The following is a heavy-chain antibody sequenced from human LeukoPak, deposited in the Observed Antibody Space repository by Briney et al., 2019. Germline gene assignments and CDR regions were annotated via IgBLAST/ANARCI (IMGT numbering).Heavy chain of an antibody. D-gene: IGHD4-17*01. Sequence: SETLSLTCTVSGASISSSYWSWIRQPPGKGLEWIGYIYYTGSTNYNPSLKSRVTISVDTSKNQFSLKLSSVTAADTAVYYCARATVTAWYIDLWGRGTLVTVSP. J-gene: IGHJ2*01. CDR2: IYYTGST. CDR3: ARATVTAWYIDL. V-gene: IGHV4-59*01. CDR1: GASISSSY.